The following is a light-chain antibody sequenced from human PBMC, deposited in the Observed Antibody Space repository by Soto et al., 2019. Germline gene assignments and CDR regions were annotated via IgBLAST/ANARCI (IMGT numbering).Light chain of an antibody. V-gene: IGKV1-33*01. Sequence: DIQMTQSPSSLSASVGDRVTITCQASQDISNYLNWYQQEPGKAPKLLIYDASNLETGVPSRFSGSGSGTDFTLTISSLQPEDIATYYCQQYDNLSLTFGGGTKVEIK. J-gene: IGKJ4*01. CDR2: DAS. CDR3: QQYDNLSLT. CDR1: QDISNY.